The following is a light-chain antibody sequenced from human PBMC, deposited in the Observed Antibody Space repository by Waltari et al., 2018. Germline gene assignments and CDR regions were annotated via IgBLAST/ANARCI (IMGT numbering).Light chain of an antibody. CDR2: DVS. Sequence: QSALTQPASVSGSPGQSITISCIGTSSDVGGYNYVSWYQQHPGRAPQLIIYDVSDRPSWVSFRFSGSKSGNPASLTISGLQAEDEADYYCSSYTSRSTLGVFGGGTKLTVL. J-gene: IGLJ3*02. CDR1: SSDVGGYNY. CDR3: SSYTSRSTLGV. V-gene: IGLV2-14*03.